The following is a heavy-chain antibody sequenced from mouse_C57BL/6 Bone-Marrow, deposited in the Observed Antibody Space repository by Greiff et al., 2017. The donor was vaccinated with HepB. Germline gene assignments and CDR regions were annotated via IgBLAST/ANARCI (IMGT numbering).Heavy chain of an antibody. V-gene: IGHV1-50*01. CDR1: GYTFTSYW. CDR2: IDPSDSYT. D-gene: IGHD2-2*01. Sequence: QVQLQQPGAELVKPGASVKLSCKASGYTFTSYWMQWVKQRPGQGLEWIGEIDPSDSYTNYNQKFKGKATLTVDTSSSTAYMQLSSLTSEDSAVYYCAVCGYPARFDVWGTGTTVTVSS. J-gene: IGHJ1*03. CDR3: AVCGYPARFDV.